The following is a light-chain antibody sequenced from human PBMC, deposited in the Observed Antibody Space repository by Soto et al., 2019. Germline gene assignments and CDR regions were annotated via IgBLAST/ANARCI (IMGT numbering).Light chain of an antibody. CDR3: QPSCVWPHT. V-gene: IGKV3D-15*01. Sequence: EIVMTQSPATLSVSPGERATLSCRASQSVTGNIACYQQTPGQAPRLLIYGPSTRATSVPARFSGSGSGTEFTRSISGLQDEAFAVCYCQPSCVWPHTFCGATNVPIK. CDR2: GPS. CDR1: QSVTGN. J-gene: IGKJ4*01.